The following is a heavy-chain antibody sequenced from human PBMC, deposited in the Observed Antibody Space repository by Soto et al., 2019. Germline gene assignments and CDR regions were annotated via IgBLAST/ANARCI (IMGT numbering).Heavy chain of an antibody. D-gene: IGHD5-12*01. J-gene: IGHJ3*02. CDR1: GFTFSRYA. Sequence: AASGFTFSRYAMHWVRQAPGKGLEWVAVISYDGSNKYYADSVKGRFTISRDNSKNTLYLQMNSLRAEDTAVYYCARRVANAFDIWGQGTMVTVSS. V-gene: IGHV3-30-3*01. CDR3: ARRVANAFDI. CDR2: ISYDGSNK.